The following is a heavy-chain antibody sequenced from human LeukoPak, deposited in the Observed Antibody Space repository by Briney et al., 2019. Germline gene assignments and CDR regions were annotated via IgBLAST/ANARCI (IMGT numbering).Heavy chain of an antibody. Sequence: GGSLRLSCAASGFTFSGSAMHWVRQASGKGLEWVGRIRSKANSYATTYAASVKGRFTISRDDSKNTLYLQMNSLKTEDTAVYYCTTAVAVAGLYWYFDLWGRGTLVTVSS. CDR2: IRSKANSYAT. D-gene: IGHD6-19*01. CDR1: GFTFSGSA. CDR3: TTAVAVAGLYWYFDL. J-gene: IGHJ2*01. V-gene: IGHV3-73*01.